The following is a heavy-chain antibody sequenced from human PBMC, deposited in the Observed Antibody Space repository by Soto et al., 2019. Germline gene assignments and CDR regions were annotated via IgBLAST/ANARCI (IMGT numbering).Heavy chain of an antibody. J-gene: IGHJ5*02. V-gene: IGHV3-9*01. CDR3: AKDPRPSPRNWFDP. CDR1: GFTFDDYA. Sequence: PGGSLRLSCAASGFTFDDYAMHWVRQAPGKGLEWVSGISWNSGSIGYADSVKGRFTISRDNAKNSLYLQMNSLRAEDTALYYCAKDPRPSPRNWFDPWGQGTLVTVSS. CDR2: ISWNSGSI. D-gene: IGHD2-2*01.